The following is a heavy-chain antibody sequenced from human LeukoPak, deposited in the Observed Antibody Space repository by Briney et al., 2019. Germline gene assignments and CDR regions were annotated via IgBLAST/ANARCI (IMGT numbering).Heavy chain of an antibody. V-gene: IGHV3-30*02. Sequence: GGSLRLSCAASGFTFSSYGMHWVRQAPGKGLEWVAFIRYDGSNKYYADSVKGRFTISRDNSKNTLYVQMNSLRAEDTAVYYCAKDKGSQLDYWGQGTLVTVSS. CDR1: GFTFSSYG. J-gene: IGHJ4*02. D-gene: IGHD3-10*01. CDR3: AKDKGSQLDY. CDR2: IRYDGSNK.